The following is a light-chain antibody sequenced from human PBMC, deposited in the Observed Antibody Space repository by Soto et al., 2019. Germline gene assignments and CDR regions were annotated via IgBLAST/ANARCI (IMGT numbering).Light chain of an antibody. CDR3: QQYGSSRT. V-gene: IGKV3-20*01. CDR2: GAS. Sequence: EIVLTQSPGTLSLSPGERATLSCRASQSVSSSYLAWYQQKPGQAPRLLIYGASSRATGIPDRFSGSGSGRDFTLTISRLEPAAFAVYYCQQYGSSRTFGQGTKLEIK. CDR1: QSVSSSY. J-gene: IGKJ1*01.